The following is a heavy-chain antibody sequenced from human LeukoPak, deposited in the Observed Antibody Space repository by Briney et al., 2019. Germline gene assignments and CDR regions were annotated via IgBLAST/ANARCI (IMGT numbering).Heavy chain of an antibody. D-gene: IGHD5-12*01. Sequence: SETLSLTCAVYGGSFSGYYWSWIRQPPGKGLEWIGEINHSGSTNYNPSLKSRVTISVDTSKNQFSLKLSSVTAADTAVYYCAGLGVYYYGMDVWGQGTTVTVPS. V-gene: IGHV4-34*01. J-gene: IGHJ6*02. CDR1: GGSFSGYY. CDR3: AGLGVYYYGMDV. CDR2: INHSGST.